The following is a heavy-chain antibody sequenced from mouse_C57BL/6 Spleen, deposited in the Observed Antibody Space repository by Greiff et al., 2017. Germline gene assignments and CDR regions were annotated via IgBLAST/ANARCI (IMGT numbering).Heavy chain of an antibody. V-gene: IGHV1-64*01. D-gene: IGHD1-1*01. J-gene: IGHJ4*01. CDR3: ARWRGSSYYAMDY. Sequence: QVQLQQPGAELVKPGASVKLSCKASGYTFTSYWMHWVKQRPGQGLEWIGMIHPNSGSTNYNEKFKSKATLTVDKSSSTAYMQLSSLTSEDSAVYCCARWRGSSYYAMDYWGQGTSVTVSS. CDR1: GYTFTSYW. CDR2: IHPNSGST.